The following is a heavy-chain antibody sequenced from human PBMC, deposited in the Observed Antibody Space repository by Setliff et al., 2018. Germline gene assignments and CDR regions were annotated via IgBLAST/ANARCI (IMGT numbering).Heavy chain of an antibody. CDR2: TIPMSGTT. Sequence: GASVKVSCKASGGTFSSYGISWVRQAPGQGLEWMGGTIPMSGTTDYARKFQGRVTIITDESTSTAYMQLSSLGSEDTAVYYCVREGVDSRSSTDYRYYMDVWGKGTTVTVSS. D-gene: IGHD3-22*01. CDR3: VREGVDSRSSTDYRYYMDV. J-gene: IGHJ6*03. CDR1: GGTFSSYG. V-gene: IGHV1-69*05.